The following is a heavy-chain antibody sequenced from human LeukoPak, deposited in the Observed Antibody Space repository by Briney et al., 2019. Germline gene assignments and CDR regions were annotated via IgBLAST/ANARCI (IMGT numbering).Heavy chain of an antibody. CDR2: INSDGSST. CDR1: GFTFSSYW. CDR3: ARDQDFTVVTQNFDY. Sequence: GGSLRLSCAASGFTFSSYWMHWVRQAPGKGLVWVSRINSDGSSTSYADSVKGRFTISRDSAKNTLYLQMNSLRAEDTAVYYCARDQDFTVVTQNFDYWGQGTLVTVSS. V-gene: IGHV3-74*01. D-gene: IGHD4-23*01. J-gene: IGHJ4*02.